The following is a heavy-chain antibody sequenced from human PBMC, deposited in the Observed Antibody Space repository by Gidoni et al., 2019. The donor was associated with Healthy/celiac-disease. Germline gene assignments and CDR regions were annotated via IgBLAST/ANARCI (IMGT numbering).Heavy chain of an antibody. CDR1: GFTFSSYA. Sequence: EVQLLESGGGLLQPGGSLRLPCAASGFTFSSYAMSWLRQAPGKGLEWVSAISGSGGSTYYADSVKGRFTISRDNSKNTLYLQMNSLRAEDTAVYYCAKGSIVVETDFDYWGQGTLVTVSS. CDR2: ISGSGGST. V-gene: IGHV3-23*01. D-gene: IGHD3-22*01. CDR3: AKGSIVVETDFDY. J-gene: IGHJ4*02.